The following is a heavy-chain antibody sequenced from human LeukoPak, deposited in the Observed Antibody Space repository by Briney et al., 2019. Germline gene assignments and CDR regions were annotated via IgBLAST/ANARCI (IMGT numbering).Heavy chain of an antibody. CDR3: AKGYSNFYYYGMDV. J-gene: IGHJ6*02. V-gene: IGHV3-30*18. CDR1: GFTFSSYG. CDR2: ISYDGSNK. Sequence: PGRSLRLSCVASGFTFSSYGMHWVRQAPGKGLEWVAVISYDGSNKYYADSVKGRFTISRDNSKNTLYLQMNSMRVEDTAVYYCAKGYSNFYYYGMDVWGQGTTVTVSS. D-gene: IGHD4-11*01.